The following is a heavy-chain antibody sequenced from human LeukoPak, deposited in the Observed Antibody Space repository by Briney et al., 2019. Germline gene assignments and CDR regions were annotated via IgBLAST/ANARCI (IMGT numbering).Heavy chain of an antibody. CDR2: IIASSGST. V-gene: IGHV3-23*01. CDR1: GFSLSNSA. D-gene: IGHD5-12*01. CDR3: AKGAYDYIEMGYFDY. Sequence: GGSLRLSCAASGFSLSNSAMSWVRQAPGKGLEWASLIIASSGSTFYADSVKGRFTISRDNSKNTLYLQMNSLRAEDTAVYYCAKGAYDYIEMGYFDYWGQGTLVTVSS. J-gene: IGHJ4*02.